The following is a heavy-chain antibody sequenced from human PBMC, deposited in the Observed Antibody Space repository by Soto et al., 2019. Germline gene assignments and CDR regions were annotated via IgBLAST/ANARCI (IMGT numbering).Heavy chain of an antibody. CDR2: TYYRSKWYN. D-gene: IGHD6-13*01. J-gene: IGHJ6*02. Sequence: TLSLTCAISGDSVSSNSAAWNWIRQSPSRGLEWLGRTYYRSKWYNDYAVSVKSRITINPDTSKNQFSLRLNSVTPEDTAVYYCATNKQLGTSYYYYGMDVWGQGTTVTVSS. CDR3: ATNKQLGTSYYYYGMDV. V-gene: IGHV6-1*01. CDR1: GDSVSSNSAA.